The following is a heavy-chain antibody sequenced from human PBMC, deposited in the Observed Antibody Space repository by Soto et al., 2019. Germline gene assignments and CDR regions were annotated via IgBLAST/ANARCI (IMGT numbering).Heavy chain of an antibody. D-gene: IGHD2-8*01. CDR1: VGTFSDYN. CDR3: ARVEGTRTTNFYHYMDV. CDR2: IIPKLGIT. Sequence: VQLVQSGAEVKRPGSSVKVSCKAPVGTFSDYNIACVRQARGQGLEWMGRIIPKLGITNYAHKFQDRVRITADKATSTAYMELTSLRYEDTAVYFCARVEGTRTTNFYHYMDVWGEGTSVTVS. V-gene: IGHV1-69*02. J-gene: IGHJ6*03.